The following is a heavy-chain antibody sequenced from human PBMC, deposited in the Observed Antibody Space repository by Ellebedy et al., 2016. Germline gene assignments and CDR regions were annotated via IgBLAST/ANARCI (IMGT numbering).Heavy chain of an antibody. V-gene: IGHV1-18*04. CDR3: ARAVATFDY. D-gene: IGHD5-12*01. CDR1: GYTFTGYY. J-gene: IGHJ4*02. Sequence: ASVKVSXXASGYTFTGYYMHWVRQAPGQGLEWMGWISAYNGNTNYAQKLQGRVTMTTDTSTSTAYMELRSLRSDDTAVYYCARAVATFDYWGQGTLVTVSS. CDR2: ISAYNGNT.